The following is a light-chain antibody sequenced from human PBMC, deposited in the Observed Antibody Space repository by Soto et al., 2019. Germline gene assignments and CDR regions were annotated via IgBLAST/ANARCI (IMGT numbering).Light chain of an antibody. CDR2: GHG. J-gene: IGLJ2*01. CDR3: QSYDSSLSGSV. Sequence: QAVVTQPPSVSGAPGQRVTISCAGSSSNIGADYDVHWYQQLPGTAPKLLIYGHGYRPSGVPDRFSASKSGTSASLAITGLQAEDEADYYCQSYDSSLSGSVFGGGTKVTVL. V-gene: IGLV1-40*01. CDR1: SSNIGADYD.